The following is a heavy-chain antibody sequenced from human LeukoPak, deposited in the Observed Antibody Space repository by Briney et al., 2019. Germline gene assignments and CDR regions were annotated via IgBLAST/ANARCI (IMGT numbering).Heavy chain of an antibody. Sequence: GGSLRLSCAASGFTFSNYWMHWVRQAPGEGLVWVSRINSDGSSTTYADSVKGRFTISRDNAKNTLYLQMNSLRAEDTAVYYCARGYGGNYNWFDPWGQGTLVTVSS. CDR2: INSDGSST. CDR3: ARGYGGNYNWFDP. CDR1: GFTFSNYW. D-gene: IGHD4-23*01. J-gene: IGHJ5*02. V-gene: IGHV3-74*01.